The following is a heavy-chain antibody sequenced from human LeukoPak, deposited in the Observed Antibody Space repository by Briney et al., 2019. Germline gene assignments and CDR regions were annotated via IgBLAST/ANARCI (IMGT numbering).Heavy chain of an antibody. CDR3: ARDSFVAIRPQRYDC. V-gene: IGHV3-66*01. CDR1: AFTVSNNY. D-gene: IGHD6-6*01. CDR2: IYSGGST. Sequence: GGTLRLSCAASAFTVSNNYMSWVRQAPGKGLEWVSVIYSGGSTFYADSVKGRFIISRDNSKNTLYLQMNNLRAEDTAVYYCARDSFVAIRPQRYDCWGQGTLVTVSS. J-gene: IGHJ4*02.